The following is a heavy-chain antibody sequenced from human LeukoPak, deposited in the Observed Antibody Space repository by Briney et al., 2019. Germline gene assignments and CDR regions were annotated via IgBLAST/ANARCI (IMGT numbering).Heavy chain of an antibody. V-gene: IGHV3-23*01. D-gene: IGHD6-19*01. J-gene: IGHJ6*02. CDR1: GFTFSSYA. Sequence: GGSLRLSCAASGFTFSSYAMSWVRQAPGKGLEWVSAISGSGGSTYYADSVKGRFTISRDNSKNTLYLQMNSLRAEDTAVYYCAKDWTDSSGSVYYYYGMDVWGQGTTVTVSS. CDR3: AKDWTDSSGSVYYYYGMDV. CDR2: ISGSGGST.